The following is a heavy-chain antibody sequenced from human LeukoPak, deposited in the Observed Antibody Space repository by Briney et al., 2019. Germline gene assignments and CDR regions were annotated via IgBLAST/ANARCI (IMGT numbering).Heavy chain of an antibody. CDR3: ARDTLAAATEGYFDL. Sequence: SVKVSCKASGGTFSSYAISWVRQAPGQGLEWMGRIIPILGIANYAQKFQGRVTITADKSTSTAYMELSSLRSEDTAVYYCARDTLAAATEGYFDLWGRGTLVTVSS. J-gene: IGHJ2*01. CDR2: IIPILGIA. CDR1: GGTFSSYA. D-gene: IGHD2-15*01. V-gene: IGHV1-69*04.